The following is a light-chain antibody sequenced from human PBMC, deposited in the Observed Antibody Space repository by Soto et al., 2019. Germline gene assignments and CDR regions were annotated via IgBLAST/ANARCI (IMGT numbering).Light chain of an antibody. V-gene: IGKV3-15*01. CDR3: QQYNNWPWT. J-gene: IGKJ1*01. CDR2: GAS. Sequence: EIVMTQAPATLSVSPGGRGTLSCRASQSISGTLAWYQQKPGQAPRLLIYGASTRATSFPARFSGSGSGTDFTLTISSLQSEDFAVYYCQQYNNWPWTFGQGTNVEIK. CDR1: QSISGT.